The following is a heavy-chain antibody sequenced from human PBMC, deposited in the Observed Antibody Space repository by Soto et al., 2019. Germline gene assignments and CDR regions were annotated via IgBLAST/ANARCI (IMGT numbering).Heavy chain of an antibody. CDR2: INSDGSHT. J-gene: IGHJ5*01. CDR3: AKEGGYGDYAGENWFDS. V-gene: IGHV3-74*01. Sequence: EVQLVESGGGLVQPGGSLRLSCAASGFTFFAYWIHWVRQVPGKGLVWVSRINSDGSHTSYADSVRGRFTISRHNSKNTVYLQRNGVTAEDTAVYYCAKEGGYGDYAGENWFDSWSQGSLVTVSS. CDR1: GFTFFAYW. D-gene: IGHD4-17*01.